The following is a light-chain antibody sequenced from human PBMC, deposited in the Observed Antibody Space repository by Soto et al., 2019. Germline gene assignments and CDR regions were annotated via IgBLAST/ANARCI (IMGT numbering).Light chain of an antibody. Sequence: EIVMTQSPATLSVSPGERATLSCRASQSVSSNLAWYQQKPGQAPRLLIYGASTRATGIPARFSGSGSGTEFTLPLRSLQSEDFAVYYWQQYNNWPYTFGQGTKLEIK. V-gene: IGKV3-15*01. CDR1: QSVSSN. CDR3: QQYNNWPYT. J-gene: IGKJ2*01. CDR2: GAS.